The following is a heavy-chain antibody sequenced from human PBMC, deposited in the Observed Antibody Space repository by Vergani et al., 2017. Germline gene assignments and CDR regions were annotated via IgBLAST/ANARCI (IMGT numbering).Heavy chain of an antibody. Sequence: QVQLVESGGGVVQRGGSLRLSCATSGFTLSNYDMQWIRQGPGKGLEFVAFIQFDGINKYYADSVKGRFTLSRDFSKNTLYLQMNSLTTDDTATYYCAKHFRGWGIDYWGQGTQVIVSS. CDR3: AKHFRGWGIDY. V-gene: IGHV3-30*02. D-gene: IGHD3-16*01. J-gene: IGHJ4*02. CDR1: GFTLSNYD. CDR2: IQFDGINK.